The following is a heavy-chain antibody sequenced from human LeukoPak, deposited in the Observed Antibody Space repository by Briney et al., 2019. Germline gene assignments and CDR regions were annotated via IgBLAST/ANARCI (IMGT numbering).Heavy chain of an antibody. CDR1: GFTFSAYE. Sequence: GGSLRLSCAASGFTFSAYEMHWVRQAPGKGLGWVSYISSTGSTTYYADSVRGRFTISRDNAKKSLYLQMSSLRAEDTAVYYCARDLTGLPGWGQGTLVTVSS. D-gene: IGHD7-27*01. CDR3: ARDLTGLPG. CDR2: ISSTGSTT. J-gene: IGHJ4*02. V-gene: IGHV3-48*03.